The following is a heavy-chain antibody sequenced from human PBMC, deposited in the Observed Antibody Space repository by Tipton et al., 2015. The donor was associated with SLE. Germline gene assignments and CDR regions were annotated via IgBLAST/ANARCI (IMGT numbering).Heavy chain of an antibody. CDR1: GFTFDDYA. CDR2: ISWNSGSI. Sequence: VQLVQSGGGLVQPGRSLRLSCAASGFTFDDYAMHWVRQAPGKGLEWVSGISWNSGSIGYADSVKGRFTISRDNAKNSMYLQMNSLRAEDMALYYCARYCSSTSCSSGRYFDLWGRGTLVTVSS. J-gene: IGHJ2*01. D-gene: IGHD2-2*01. V-gene: IGHV3-9*03. CDR3: ARYCSSTSCSSGRYFDL.